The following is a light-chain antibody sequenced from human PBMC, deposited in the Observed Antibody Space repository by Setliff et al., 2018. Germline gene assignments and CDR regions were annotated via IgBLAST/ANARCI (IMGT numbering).Light chain of an antibody. Sequence: QSALAQPPSASGSPGQSVTISCTGTSSDVGGYNYVSWYQQHPGKAPKLMIYEVSKRPSGVPDRFSGSKSGNTASLTVSGPQAEDGADYYCSSYAGSNNYVFGTGTKVTVL. CDR2: EVS. CDR1: SSDVGGYNY. CDR3: SSYAGSNNYV. J-gene: IGLJ1*01. V-gene: IGLV2-8*01.